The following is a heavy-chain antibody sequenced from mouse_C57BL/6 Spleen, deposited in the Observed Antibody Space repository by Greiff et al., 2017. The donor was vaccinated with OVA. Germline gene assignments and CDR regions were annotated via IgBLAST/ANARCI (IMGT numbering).Heavy chain of an antibody. J-gene: IGHJ2*01. V-gene: IGHV1-82*01. Sequence: QVQLQQSGPELVKPGASVKISCKASGYSFSSSWMNWVKQRPGKGLEWIGRIYPGDGDTNYNGKFMGKATLTADKSSSAAYMQLSSLTSEDSAVYFCARQRGYWGKGTTLTVSS. CDR3: ARQRGY. CDR2: IYPGDGDT. CDR1: GYSFSSSW.